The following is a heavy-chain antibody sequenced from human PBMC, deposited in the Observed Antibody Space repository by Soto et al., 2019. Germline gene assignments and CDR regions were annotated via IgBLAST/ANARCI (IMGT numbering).Heavy chain of an antibody. D-gene: IGHD5-12*01. CDR1: GFTFSSYS. Sequence: GESLKISCAASGFTFSSYSMNWVRQAPGKGLEWVSYISSSSSTIYYADSVKGRFTISRDNAKNSLYLQMNSLRAEDTAVYYCARNSGYDFDYYMDVWGKGTTVTVSS. J-gene: IGHJ6*03. V-gene: IGHV3-48*01. CDR3: ARNSGYDFDYYMDV. CDR2: ISSSSSTI.